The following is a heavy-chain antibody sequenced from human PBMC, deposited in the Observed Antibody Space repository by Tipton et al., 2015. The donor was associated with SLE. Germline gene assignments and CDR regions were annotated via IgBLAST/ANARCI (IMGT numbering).Heavy chain of an antibody. D-gene: IGHD2-15*01. J-gene: IGHJ3*02. Sequence: RRNGAASGFTFSSYSMNWVRQAPGKGLEWVSYISSSSSTIYYADSVKGRFTISRDNAKNSLYLQMNSLRAEDTAVYYCARDSRGYCSGGSCSDAFDIWGQGTMVTVSS. V-gene: IGHV3-48*01. CDR2: ISSSSSTI. CDR1: GFTFSSYS. CDR3: ARDSRGYCSGGSCSDAFDI.